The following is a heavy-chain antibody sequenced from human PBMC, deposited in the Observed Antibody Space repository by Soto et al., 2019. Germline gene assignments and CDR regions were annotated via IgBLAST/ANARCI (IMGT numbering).Heavy chain of an antibody. Sequence: CTASGGTFSSYAISWVRQAPGQGLEWMGGIIPIFGTANYAQKFQGRVTITADESTSTAYMELSSLRSEDTAVYYCARYRELHNWFDPWGQGTLVTVSS. J-gene: IGHJ5*02. CDR3: ARYRELHNWFDP. D-gene: IGHD1-26*01. CDR1: GGTFSSYA. CDR2: IIPIFGTA. V-gene: IGHV1-69*01.